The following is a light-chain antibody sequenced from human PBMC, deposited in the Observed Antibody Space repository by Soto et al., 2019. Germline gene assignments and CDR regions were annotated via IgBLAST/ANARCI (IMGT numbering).Light chain of an antibody. V-gene: IGKV1-5*03. J-gene: IGKJ5*01. CDR3: QQYHSYPLT. CDR2: KAS. Sequence: DIQMTQSPSTLSASVGERVTITCRASQSISAWLAWYLQKPGKAPKLLIYKASNVESGVPSRFSGSGSGTEFTLTISSLQPDDFATYYCQQYHSYPLTFGQGTRLEIK. CDR1: QSISAW.